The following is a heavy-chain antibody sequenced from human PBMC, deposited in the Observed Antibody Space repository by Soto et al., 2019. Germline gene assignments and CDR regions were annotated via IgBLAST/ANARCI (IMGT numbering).Heavy chain of an antibody. CDR1: GFTFSDYY. V-gene: IGHV3-11*01. D-gene: IGHD4-17*01. CDR3: ARDATRDYGDYPLYYYMDV. CDR2: ISSSGSTI. J-gene: IGHJ6*03. Sequence: QVQLVESGGGLVKPGGSLRLSCAASGFTFSDYYMSWIRQAPGKGLEWVSSISSSGSTIYYADSVKGRFTISRANAKNSLYVQMNSLRAKDTAVYYCARDATRDYGDYPLYYYMDVWAKGTTLNVS.